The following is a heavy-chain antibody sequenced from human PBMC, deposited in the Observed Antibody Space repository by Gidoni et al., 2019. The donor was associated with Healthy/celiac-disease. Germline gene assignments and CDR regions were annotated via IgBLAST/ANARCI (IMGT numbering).Heavy chain of an antibody. D-gene: IGHD3-10*01. J-gene: IGHJ6*02. CDR3: ADYGSASPAPLRDYYGMDV. Sequence: EVQLLESGGGLVQPGGSLRLSCAASGFTFSSYAMSWVRQAPGKGLEWVSAISGSGGSTYYADSVKGRFTISRDNSKNTLYLQMNSLRAEDTAVYYCADYGSASPAPLRDYYGMDVWGQGTTVTVSS. CDR2: ISGSGGST. CDR1: GFTFSSYA. V-gene: IGHV3-23*01.